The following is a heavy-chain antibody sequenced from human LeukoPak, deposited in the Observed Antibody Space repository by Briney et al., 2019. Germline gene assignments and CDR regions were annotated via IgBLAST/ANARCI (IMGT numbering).Heavy chain of an antibody. J-gene: IGHJ4*02. CDR1: GGTFSSYA. D-gene: IGHD4-11*01. CDR3: ARDSTTVTTFDY. V-gene: IGHV1-69*13. CDR2: IIPIFGTT. Sequence: SVKVSCKASGGTFSSYAMSWVRQAPGQGLEWMGGIIPIFGTTNYAQKFQGRVTITADESTSTAYMELSSLRSEDTAVYYCARDSTTVTTFDYWGQGTLVTVSS.